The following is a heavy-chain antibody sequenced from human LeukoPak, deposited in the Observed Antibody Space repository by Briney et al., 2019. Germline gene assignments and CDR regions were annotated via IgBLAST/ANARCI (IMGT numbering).Heavy chain of an antibody. J-gene: IGHJ4*02. D-gene: IGHD2/OR15-2a*01. CDR3: ARDLDFYATDY. CDR1: GYSLSRYW. V-gene: IGHV3-7*01. CDR2: IGKDGTGN. Sequence: GGSLRLSCAASGYSLSRYWMSWVRQAPGKGLEWVANIGKDGTGNKYVDSVKGRFIISRDNAKNSVYLEMNSLRADDTAVYYCARDLDFYATDYWGQGTLVTVSS.